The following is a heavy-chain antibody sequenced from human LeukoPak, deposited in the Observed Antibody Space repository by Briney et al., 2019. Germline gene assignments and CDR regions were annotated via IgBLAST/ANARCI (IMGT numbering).Heavy chain of an antibody. CDR1: GYTFTSYY. D-gene: IGHD3-10*01. CDR2: INPSGGST. Sequence: ASVKVSCKASGYTFTSYYMHWVRQAPGQGLEWMGIINPSGGSTSYAQKFQGRVTMTRDTSTSTVYMELSSLRSEDTAVYYCARDQAEGVRGLNYFDYWGQGTLVTVSS. V-gene: IGHV1-46*01. J-gene: IGHJ4*02. CDR3: ARDQAEGVRGLNYFDY.